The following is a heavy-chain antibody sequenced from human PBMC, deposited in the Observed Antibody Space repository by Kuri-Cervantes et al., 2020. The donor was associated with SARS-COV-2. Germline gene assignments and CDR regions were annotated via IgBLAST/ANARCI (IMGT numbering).Heavy chain of an antibody. J-gene: IGHJ6*02. CDR2: ISYDGSNK. Sequence: GESLKISCAASGFTFSSYGMHWVRQAPGKGLEWVAVISYDGSNKYYADSVKGRFTISRDNAKNSLYLQMNSLRAEDTAVYYCARRGSTSPDGMDVWGQGTTVTVSS. V-gene: IGHV3-30*03. D-gene: IGHD2-2*01. CDR3: ARRGSTSPDGMDV. CDR1: GFTFSSYG.